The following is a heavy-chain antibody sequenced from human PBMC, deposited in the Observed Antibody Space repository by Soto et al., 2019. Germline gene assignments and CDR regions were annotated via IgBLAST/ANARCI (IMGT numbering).Heavy chain of an antibody. CDR2: ISYDGSNK. D-gene: IGHD4-4*01. J-gene: IGHJ2*01. CDR1: GFTFSRYA. V-gene: IGHV3-30-3*01. CDR3: ARPLWRDDYNWGYFDL. Sequence: QVQLVESGGGVVQPGRSLRLSCAASGFTFSRYAMHWVRQAPGKGLEWVAVISYDGSNKYYADSVKGRFTIPRDNSKNTLYLQMNSLRLEDTAVYYCARPLWRDDYNWGYFDLWGRGTLVTVSS.